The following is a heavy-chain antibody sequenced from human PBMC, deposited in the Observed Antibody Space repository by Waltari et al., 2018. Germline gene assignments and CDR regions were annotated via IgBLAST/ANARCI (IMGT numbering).Heavy chain of an antibody. J-gene: IGHJ5*02. V-gene: IGHV3-21*01. CDR1: GFTFSSYS. D-gene: IGHD2-15*01. CDR2: TSSSSGYI. CDR3: ARDPCSGGSCPLS. Sequence: EVQLVESGGGLVKPGGSLRLSCAASGFTFSSYSMNWVRQAPGKGLEWGSSTSSSSGYIDYADSVKGRFTISRDNAKNSLYLQMNSLRAEDTAVYYCARDPCSGGSCPLSWGQGTLVTVSS.